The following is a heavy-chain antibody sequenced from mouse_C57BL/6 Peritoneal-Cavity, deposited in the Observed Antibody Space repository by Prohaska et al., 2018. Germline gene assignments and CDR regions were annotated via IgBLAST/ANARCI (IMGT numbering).Heavy chain of an antibody. CDR2: IDPEPGGT. Sequence: QVQLQQSGAELVRPGASVTLSCKASGYTFPDYEMHWVKQTPLHGLEWIVSIDPEPGGTAYNQKFKGKAIRTSDKSSSTAYMDLRSLTAEDYAVFYCTRRRFSDSSGQGTTLTVSS. J-gene: IGHJ2*01. V-gene: IGHV1-15*01. CDR1: GYTFPDYE. CDR3: TRRRFSDS.